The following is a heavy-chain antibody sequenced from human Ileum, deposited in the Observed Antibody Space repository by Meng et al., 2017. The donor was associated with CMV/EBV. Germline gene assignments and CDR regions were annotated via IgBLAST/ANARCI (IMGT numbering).Heavy chain of an antibody. CDR2: IWYDGSNK. Sequence: GESLKISCVASRFTFSSYVMLWVRQAPGKGLEWVAVIWYDGSNKYYADSVKGRFTISRDNSKNTLYLQMNSLRAEDTAVYYCAKAYYDFWSGYFRGVIDYWGQGTLVTVSS. CDR1: RFTFSSYV. CDR3: AKAYYDFWSGYFRGVIDY. V-gene: IGHV3-33*06. J-gene: IGHJ4*02. D-gene: IGHD3-3*01.